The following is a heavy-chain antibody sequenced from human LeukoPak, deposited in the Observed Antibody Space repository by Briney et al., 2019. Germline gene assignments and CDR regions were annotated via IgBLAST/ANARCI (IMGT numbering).Heavy chain of an antibody. J-gene: IGHJ4*02. CDR2: INPNSGGA. CDR3: ARALFPRDYFDY. V-gene: IGHV1-2*02. CDR1: GYTFTGYY. Sequence: ASVKVSCKASGYTFTGYYMHWVRQAPGQGLEWMGWINPNSGGANYAQKFQGRVTMTRDTSNSTAYMELSRLRSDDTAVYYCARALFPRDYFDYWGQGTLVTVSS. D-gene: IGHD2-15*01.